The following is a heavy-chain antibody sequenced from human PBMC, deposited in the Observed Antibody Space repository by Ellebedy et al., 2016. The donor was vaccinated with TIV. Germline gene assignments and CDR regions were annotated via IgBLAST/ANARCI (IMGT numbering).Heavy chain of an antibody. CDR2: ISGSGGST. CDR3: AKGEVVLRFLEWSSPNYYYMDV. V-gene: IGHV3-23*01. Sequence: GESLKISXAASGFTFSSYAMSWVRQAPGKGLEWVSAISGSGGSTYYADSVKGRFTISRDNSKNTLYLQMNSLRAEDTAVYYCAKGEVVLRFLEWSSPNYYYMDVWGKGTTVTVSS. J-gene: IGHJ6*03. CDR1: GFTFSSYA. D-gene: IGHD3-3*01.